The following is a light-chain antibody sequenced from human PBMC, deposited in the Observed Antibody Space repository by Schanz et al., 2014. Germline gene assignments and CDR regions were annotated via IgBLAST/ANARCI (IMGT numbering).Light chain of an antibody. CDR1: QGISSY. CDR2: GAS. J-gene: IGKJ1*01. Sequence: DIQMTQSPSTLSASVGDRVTITCRASQGISSYLAWYQQKPGKAPKLLIYGASTLVSGVPSRFSGSGSATDFTLTISSLQPEDFATYYCQQANSFPWTFGQGTKV. CDR3: QQANSFPWT. V-gene: IGKV1-12*02.